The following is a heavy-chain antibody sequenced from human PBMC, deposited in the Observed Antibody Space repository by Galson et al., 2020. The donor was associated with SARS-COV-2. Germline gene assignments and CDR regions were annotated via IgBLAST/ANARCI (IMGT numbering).Heavy chain of an antibody. CDR1: GFPFDEYA. D-gene: IGHD6-19*01. Sequence: GGSLRLSCVVSGFPFDEYAMHWVRQAPGKGLEWVSGITWNSGNIGYADSVKGRFTISRDNAKNSLYLQMNSLRDEYTALYYCAKGWNYFGSSGLGSCGQGTLVAVAS. J-gene: IGHJ4*02. V-gene: IGHV3-9*01. CDR2: ITWNSGNI. CDR3: AKGWNYFGSSGLGS.